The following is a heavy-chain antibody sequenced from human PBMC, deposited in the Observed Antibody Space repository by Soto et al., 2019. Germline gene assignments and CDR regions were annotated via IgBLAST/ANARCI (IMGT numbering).Heavy chain of an antibody. CDR2: IKTDGSST. V-gene: IGHV3-74*01. CDR1: GVTFSGYW. Sequence: GGSLRLSCAASGVTFSGYWMHWVRQAPGKGLVWVARIKTDGSSTDYADSVRGRFTISRDNAKNTLYLQMNSLRAEDTSVYYCLRSYDFWGQGTLVTVSS. J-gene: IGHJ4*02. CDR3: LRSYDF.